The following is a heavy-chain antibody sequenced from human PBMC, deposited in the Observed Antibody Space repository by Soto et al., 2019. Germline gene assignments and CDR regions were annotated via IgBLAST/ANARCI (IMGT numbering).Heavy chain of an antibody. CDR1: GYTFTSYG. D-gene: IGHD6-19*01. V-gene: IGHV1-18*01. CDR2: ISAYNGNT. J-gene: IGHJ5*02. Sequence: QVQLVQSGAEVKKPGASVKVSCKASGYTFTSYGISWVRQAPGQGLEWMGWISAYNGNTNYAQKLQGRVTMTTDTSTSIAYMELRSLRSDDTAVYYCARYVSIAVAGNWFDPWGQGTLVTVSS. CDR3: ARYVSIAVAGNWFDP.